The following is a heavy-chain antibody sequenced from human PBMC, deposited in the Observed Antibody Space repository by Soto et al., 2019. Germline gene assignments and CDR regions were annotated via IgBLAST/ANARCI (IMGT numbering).Heavy chain of an antibody. V-gene: IGHV1-24*01. Sequence: ASVKVSCKVSGYTLTELSMHWVRQVPGKGLEWMGGFDPEDGETIYAQKFQGRVTMTEDTSTDTAYMELSSLRSEDTAVYYCATAPRQAAMVNFDYWGQGTLVTVS. CDR1: GYTLTELS. CDR2: FDPEDGET. CDR3: ATAPRQAAMVNFDY. D-gene: IGHD5-18*01. J-gene: IGHJ4*02.